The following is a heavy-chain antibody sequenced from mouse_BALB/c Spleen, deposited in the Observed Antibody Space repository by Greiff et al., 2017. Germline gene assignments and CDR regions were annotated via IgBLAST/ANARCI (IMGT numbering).Heavy chain of an antibody. Sequence: DVMLVESGGGLVKPGGSLKLSCAASGFTFSSYAMSWVRQTPEKRLEWVASISSGGSTYYPDSVKGRFTISRDNARNILYLQMSSLRSEDTAMYYCARDYYGSWFAYWGQGTLVTVSA. V-gene: IGHV5-6-5*01. CDR2: ISSGGST. D-gene: IGHD1-2*01. CDR3: ARDYYGSWFAY. CDR1: GFTFSSYA. J-gene: IGHJ3*01.